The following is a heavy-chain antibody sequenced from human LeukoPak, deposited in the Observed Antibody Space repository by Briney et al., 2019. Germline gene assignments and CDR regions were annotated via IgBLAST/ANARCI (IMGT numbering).Heavy chain of an antibody. CDR2: IGSDNKP. CDR1: VFTFLAYV. J-gene: IGHJ6*02. D-gene: IGHD3-10*02. Sequence: GGSLTLPCQGSVFTFLAYVMPWVGQAPGKGLEWVSSIGSDNKPHYSESVKGRFAISRDNSKNMLVLQPNSLRADDTVLYYSARDLPHYVPMDVWGQGTTVTVSS. CDR3: ARDLPHYVPMDV. V-gene: IGHV3-23*05.